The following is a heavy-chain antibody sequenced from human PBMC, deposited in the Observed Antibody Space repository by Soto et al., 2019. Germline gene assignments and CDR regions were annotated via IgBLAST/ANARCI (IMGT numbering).Heavy chain of an antibody. CDR1: GGSISSYY. Sequence: LSLTCTVSGGSISSYYWSWIRQPPGKGLEWIGEIYHSGSTNYNPSLKSRVTISVDKSKNQFSLKLSSVTAADTAVYYCARHGSPYYDILTGYYSYYYYGMDVWGQGTTVTVSS. J-gene: IGHJ6*02. D-gene: IGHD3-9*01. CDR3: ARHGSPYYDILTGYYSYYYYGMDV. CDR2: IYHSGST. V-gene: IGHV4-59*08.